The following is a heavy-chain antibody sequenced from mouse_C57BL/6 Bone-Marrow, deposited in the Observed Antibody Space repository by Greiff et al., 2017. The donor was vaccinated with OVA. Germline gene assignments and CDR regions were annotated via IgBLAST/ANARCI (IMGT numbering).Heavy chain of an antibody. D-gene: IGHD2-3*01. CDR3: AREGDGYYVFAY. CDR2: IYPGGGYT. V-gene: IGHV1-63*01. Sequence: QVHVKQSGAELVRPGTSVKMSCKASGYTFTNYWIGWAKQRPGHGLEWIGDIYPGGGYTNYNEKFKGKATLTADKSSSTAYMQFSSLTSEDSAIYYCAREGDGYYVFAYWGQGTLVTVSA. CDR1: GYTFTNYW. J-gene: IGHJ3*01.